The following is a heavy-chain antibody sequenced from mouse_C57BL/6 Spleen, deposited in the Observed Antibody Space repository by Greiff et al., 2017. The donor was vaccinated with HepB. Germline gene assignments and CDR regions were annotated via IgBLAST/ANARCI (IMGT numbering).Heavy chain of an antibody. V-gene: IGHV1-53*01. Sequence: QVHVKQPGTELVKPGASVKLSCKASGYTFTSYWMHWVKQRPGQGLEWIGNINPSNGGTNYNEKFKSKATLTVDKSSSTAYMQLSSLTSEDSAVYYCARGGTTVVATDYWGQGTTLTVSS. CDR1: GYTFTSYW. CDR2: INPSNGGT. CDR3: ARGGTTVVATDY. J-gene: IGHJ2*01. D-gene: IGHD1-1*01.